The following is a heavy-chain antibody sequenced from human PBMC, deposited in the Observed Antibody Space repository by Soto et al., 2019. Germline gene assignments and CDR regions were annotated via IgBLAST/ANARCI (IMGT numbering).Heavy chain of an antibody. J-gene: IGHJ4*02. CDR1: GYTFTSYG. CDR2: ISAHNGNT. V-gene: IGHV1-18*01. Sequence: QVHLVQSGAEVKKPGASVKVSCKGPGYTFTSYGITWVRQAPGQGLEWMGWISAHNGNTDYAQRLQGRVTVTRDTSTSTAYMELRSLRSDDTAVYYRARGRYGDYWGQGALVTVSS. D-gene: IGHD1-1*01. CDR3: ARGRYGDY.